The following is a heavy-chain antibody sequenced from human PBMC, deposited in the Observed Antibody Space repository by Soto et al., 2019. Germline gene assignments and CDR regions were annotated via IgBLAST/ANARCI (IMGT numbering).Heavy chain of an antibody. D-gene: IGHD1-7*01. CDR3: ARSDNRNSLYGVDV. CDR2: VNHRGSS. CDR1: GGSLSGYY. V-gene: IGHV4-34*01. Sequence: SETLSLTCAVNGGSLSGYYWSWIRQSPGKGLEWIGEVNHRGSSDYNPSLKSRVTISIDASKNHVTLELTSVTAADTAVYYCARSDNRNSLYGVDVWGQGTAVTVSS. J-gene: IGHJ6*02.